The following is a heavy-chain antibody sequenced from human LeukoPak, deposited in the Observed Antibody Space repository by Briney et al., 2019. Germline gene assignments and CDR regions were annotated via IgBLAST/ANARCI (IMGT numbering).Heavy chain of an antibody. V-gene: IGHV3-23*01. CDR1: GFTFKNYA. Sequence: PGGSLRLSCAASGFTFKNYAMSWVRQAPGKGLEWVSSIDGSGGDTNHADSVKGRLTISRDNSKNTLYLQMSSLRAEDTAMYYCAKGSSSSRPYYFDYWGQGTLVTVSS. CDR3: AKGSSSSRPYYFDY. D-gene: IGHD6-6*01. J-gene: IGHJ4*02. CDR2: IDGSGGDT.